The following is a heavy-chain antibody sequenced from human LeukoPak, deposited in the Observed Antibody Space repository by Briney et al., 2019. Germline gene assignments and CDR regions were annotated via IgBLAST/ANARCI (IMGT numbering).Heavy chain of an antibody. J-gene: IGHJ5*02. CDR3: ARRKGSYIGNWFGP. CDR1: GGSISSSSYY. V-gene: IGHV4-39*01. CDR2: IYYSGST. D-gene: IGHD3-10*01. Sequence: PSETLSLTCTVSGGSISSSSYYWGWIRQPPGKGLEWIGSIYYSGSTYYNPSLKSRVTISVDTSKNQFSLKLSSVTAADTAVYYCARRKGSYIGNWFGPWGQGTLVTVSS.